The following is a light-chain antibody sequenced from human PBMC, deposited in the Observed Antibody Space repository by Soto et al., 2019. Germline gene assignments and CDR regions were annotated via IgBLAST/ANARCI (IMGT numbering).Light chain of an antibody. CDR3: QSYDSSLSGSV. J-gene: IGLJ3*02. CDR2: GNS. Sequence: QSVLTQPPSVSGAPGQRVTISCTGSSSNIGAGYDVHWYQQLPGTAPKLLIYGNSNRPSGVPDRFSGSKSGTSASLAITGXQXXXXXXYYCQSYDSSLSGSVFGGGTKLTVL. CDR1: SSNIGAGYD. V-gene: IGLV1-40*01.